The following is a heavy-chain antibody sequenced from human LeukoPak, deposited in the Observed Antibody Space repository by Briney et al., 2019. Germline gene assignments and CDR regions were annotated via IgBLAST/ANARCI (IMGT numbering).Heavy chain of an antibody. Sequence: GGSLRLSCAASGFTFSSYALSWVRQAPGKGLEWVSAISGSGGSTYYADSVKGRFTISRDNSKNTLYLQMNSLRAEDTAVYYCAKTNSYSSGYYNYWGQGTLVTVSS. J-gene: IGHJ4*02. CDR2: ISGSGGST. V-gene: IGHV3-23*01. CDR1: GFTFSSYA. CDR3: AKTNSYSSGYYNY. D-gene: IGHD3-22*01.